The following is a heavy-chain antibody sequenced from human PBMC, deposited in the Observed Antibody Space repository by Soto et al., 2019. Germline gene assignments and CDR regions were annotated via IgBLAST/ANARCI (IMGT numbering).Heavy chain of an antibody. Sequence: SETLSLTCIVSGGSISNYYWSWIRQPPGKGLEWIGYIYYSGSTNYNPSLTSRVTISVDTSKNQFSLKLSSVTAADTAVYYCAREAGGHDYWGQGTLVTVSS. CDR3: AREAGGHDY. V-gene: IGHV4-59*12. J-gene: IGHJ4*02. D-gene: IGHD3-10*01. CDR1: GGSISNYY. CDR2: IYYSGST.